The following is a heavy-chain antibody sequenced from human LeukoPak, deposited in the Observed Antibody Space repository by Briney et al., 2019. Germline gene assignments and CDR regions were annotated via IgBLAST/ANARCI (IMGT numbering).Heavy chain of an antibody. J-gene: IGHJ1*01. CDR1: GGTFSSYA. D-gene: IGHD3-10*01. V-gene: IGHV1-69*06. CDR3: ATEYYYGSGSLKH. CDR2: IIPIFGTA. Sequence: ASVKVSCKASGGTFSSYAISWVRQAPGQGLEWMGGIIPIFGTANYAQKFQGRVTITADKSTSTAYMELSSLRSEDTAVYYCATEYYYGSGSLKHWGQGTLVTVSS.